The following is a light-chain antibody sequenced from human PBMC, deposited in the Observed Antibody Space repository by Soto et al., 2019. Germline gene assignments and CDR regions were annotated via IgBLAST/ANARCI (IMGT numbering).Light chain of an antibody. V-gene: IGKV1-39*01. CDR1: QSISHY. Sequence: DIQMTQSPSSLSASVGDRVTITCRASQSISHYLNWYQQKPGQAPKLLIYAASRLQSGVPSRFSGSGSGTDFTLTISSLQPEDFATYYCQQSHSTPLTFGQGTKMEIK. CDR3: QQSHSTPLT. CDR2: AAS. J-gene: IGKJ1*01.